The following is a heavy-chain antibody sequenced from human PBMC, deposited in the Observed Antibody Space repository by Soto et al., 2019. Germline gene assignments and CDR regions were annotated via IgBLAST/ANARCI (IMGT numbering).Heavy chain of an antibody. CDR2: IYTSGST. V-gene: IGHV4-4*07. Sequence: PSVTLSLTCTVSGGSISSYYWSWIRQPAGKGLEWIGRIYTSGSTNYNPSLKSRVTMSVDTSKNQFSLKLSSVTAADTAVYYCARHIAAAGTNWFDPWGQGTLVTVSS. CDR3: ARHIAAAGTNWFDP. J-gene: IGHJ5*02. CDR1: GGSISSYY. D-gene: IGHD6-13*01.